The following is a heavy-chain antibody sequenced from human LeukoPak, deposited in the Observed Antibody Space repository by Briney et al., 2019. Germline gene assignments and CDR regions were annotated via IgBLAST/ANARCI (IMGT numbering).Heavy chain of an antibody. J-gene: IGHJ3*02. CDR1: GFTFSSYW. Sequence: GGSLRLSCAASGFTFSSYWMHWVRQAPGKGLVWVSRINSDGSSTSYADSVKGRFTISRDNAKNTLYLQMNSLRAEDTAVYYCARIDLIARAFDIWGQGTMVTVSS. D-gene: IGHD2-21*01. V-gene: IGHV3-74*01. CDR3: ARIDLIARAFDI. CDR2: INSDGSST.